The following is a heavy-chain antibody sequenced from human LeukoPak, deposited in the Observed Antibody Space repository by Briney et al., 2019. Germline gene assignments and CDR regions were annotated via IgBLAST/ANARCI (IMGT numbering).Heavy chain of an antibody. CDR1: GYTFPSYG. Sequence: ASVNVSCKASGYTFPSYGISWVRQAPGQGIEWMGWISAYNGNTNSAQKLQGRVTMTTDTSTSTAYMELRSLRSDDTAVYYCARVGHPNPTYYDFWSGYLSNNNWFDPWGQGTLVTVSS. CDR3: ARVGHPNPTYYDFWSGYLSNNNWFDP. J-gene: IGHJ5*02. V-gene: IGHV1-18*01. D-gene: IGHD3-3*01. CDR2: ISAYNGNT.